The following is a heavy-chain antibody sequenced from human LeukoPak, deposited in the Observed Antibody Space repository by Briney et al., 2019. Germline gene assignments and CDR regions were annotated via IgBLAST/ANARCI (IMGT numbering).Heavy chain of an antibody. CDR2: MSASGGST. V-gene: IGHV3-23*01. D-gene: IGHD6-13*01. CDR1: GFTLSSYG. CDR3: AKRPAVNTPFDY. J-gene: IGHJ4*02. Sequence: GGSLRLSCAASGFTLSSYGMSWFRQAPGKGLEWVSYMSASGGSTYYADSVKGRFTITRDSSKNTLYLQMNSLRAEDTAIYFCAKRPAVNTPFDYWGQGTLVTVSS.